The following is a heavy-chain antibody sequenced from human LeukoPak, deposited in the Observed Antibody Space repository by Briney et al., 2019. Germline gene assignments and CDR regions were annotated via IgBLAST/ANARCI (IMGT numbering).Heavy chain of an antibody. CDR1: GFTFSSYD. CDR3: KGGYDSDAFDI. J-gene: IGHJ3*02. D-gene: IGHD5-12*01. CDR2: ISGSGGST. Sequence: TGGSLRLSCAASGFTFSSYDMSWVRQAPGKGLEWVSAISGSGGSTYYADSVKGRFTISRDNSKNTLYLQMNSLRAEDTAVYYCKGGYDSDAFDIWGQGTMVTVSS. V-gene: IGHV3-23*01.